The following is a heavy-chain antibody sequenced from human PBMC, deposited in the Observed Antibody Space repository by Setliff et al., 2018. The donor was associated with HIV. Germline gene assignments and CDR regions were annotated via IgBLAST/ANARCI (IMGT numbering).Heavy chain of an antibody. J-gene: IGHJ4*02. CDR2: ISDSGDNT. D-gene: IGHD6-13*01. CDR3: AKTIAALDY. CDR1: GFPFSTYA. Sequence: PGGSLRLSCAASGFPFSTYAMNWVRQAPGKGLEWVSAISDSGDNTYYADSVKGRFTISRDNSRDTLYLQMNSLRVEDTAVYFCAKTIAALDYWGQGTRVTVSS. V-gene: IGHV3-23*01.